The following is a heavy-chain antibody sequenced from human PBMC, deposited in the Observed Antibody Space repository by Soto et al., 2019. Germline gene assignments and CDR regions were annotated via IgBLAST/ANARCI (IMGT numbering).Heavy chain of an antibody. Sequence: QVQLVQSGAEVKKPGSSVKVSCKASGGTFSSYAISWVRQAPGQGLAWMGGFIPIFGTANYAEKFQGRVTIIAHESTITADMELIRLRSDDTAVYYCARVNVGGSGSYSLETTWYFDLLCRGTLVTVSS. CDR3: ARVNVGGSGSYSLETTWYFDL. J-gene: IGHJ2*01. D-gene: IGHD3-10*01. CDR2: FIPIFGTA. CDR1: GGTFSSYA. V-gene: IGHV1-69*01.